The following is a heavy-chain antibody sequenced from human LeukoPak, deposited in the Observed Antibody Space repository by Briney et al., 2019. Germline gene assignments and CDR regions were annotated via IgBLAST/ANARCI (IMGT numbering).Heavy chain of an antibody. J-gene: IGHJ4*02. CDR2: IYSGGST. V-gene: IGHV3-53*05. Sequence: GGSLRLSCAASGFTVSSNYMSWVRQAPGKGLEWVSVIYSGGSTYYADSVKGRFTISRDDSENTLYLQMNGLRTEDTAVYYCARDLNPVLLWFGEIDYWGQGTLVTVSS. CDR1: GFTVSSNY. CDR3: ARDLNPVLLWFGEIDY. D-gene: IGHD3-10*01.